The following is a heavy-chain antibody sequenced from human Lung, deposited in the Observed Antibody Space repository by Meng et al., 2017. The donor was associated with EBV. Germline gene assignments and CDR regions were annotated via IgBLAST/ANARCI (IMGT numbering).Heavy chain of an antibody. V-gene: IGHV4-4*02. CDR1: CDSITNHNW. CDR3: LRRSGGSV. Sequence: GPSLESAPAPVTPSDTRSLSCAVSCDSITNHNWWGWVRQPPGKGLEWIGEIPHRGSSTYNPSLKSRVSMSIDKSKNQFSLKLTSVTAADTAVYHCLRRSGGSVWGQGTLVTVSS. D-gene: IGHD3-10*01. J-gene: IGHJ1*01. CDR2: IPHRGSS.